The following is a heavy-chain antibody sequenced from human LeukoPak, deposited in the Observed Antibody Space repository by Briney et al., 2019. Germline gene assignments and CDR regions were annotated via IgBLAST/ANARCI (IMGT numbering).Heavy chain of an antibody. Sequence: GGSLRLSCAASGFTFDDYAMHWVRQAPGKGLEWVSLISGDGGSTYYADSVKGRFTISRDNSKNSLYLQMNSLRTEGTALYYCAKEAGIAAAAVDPWGQGTLVTVSS. V-gene: IGHV3-43*02. CDR1: GFTFDDYA. CDR3: AKEAGIAAAAVDP. CDR2: ISGDGGST. J-gene: IGHJ5*02. D-gene: IGHD6-13*01.